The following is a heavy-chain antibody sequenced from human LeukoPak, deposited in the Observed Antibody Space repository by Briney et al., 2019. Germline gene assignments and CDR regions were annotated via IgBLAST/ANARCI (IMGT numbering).Heavy chain of an antibody. CDR2: IYYTGTT. Sequence: SETLSLTCTVSGGSLTTYYWSWIRQPPGKRLEWMGYIYYTGTTNYNPSFKSRVTISVDTSKNQFSLRVNSVTDADTAVYYCARLHYSKDGISRPSMDVWGRGTTVIVSS. V-gene: IGHV4-59*08. D-gene: IGHD4-11*01. CDR3: ARLHYSKDGISRPSMDV. J-gene: IGHJ6*03. CDR1: GGSLTTYY.